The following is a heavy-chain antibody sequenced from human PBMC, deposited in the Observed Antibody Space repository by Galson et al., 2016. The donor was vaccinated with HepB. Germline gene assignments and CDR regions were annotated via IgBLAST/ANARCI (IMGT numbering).Heavy chain of an antibody. Sequence: QSGAEVKKPGESLRISCKGSGYSFTSYWISWVRLMPGKGLEWMGRINPSDSYTKHSPSFQGHVTISLDKSISTAYLQWSSLKASDTAMYYCARHRVGSGGVWAFDIWAKGQWSPSLQ. CDR1: GYSFTSYW. J-gene: IGHJ3*02. CDR3: ARHRVGSGGVWAFDI. D-gene: IGHD3-16*01. V-gene: IGHV5-10-1*01. CDR2: INPSDSYT.